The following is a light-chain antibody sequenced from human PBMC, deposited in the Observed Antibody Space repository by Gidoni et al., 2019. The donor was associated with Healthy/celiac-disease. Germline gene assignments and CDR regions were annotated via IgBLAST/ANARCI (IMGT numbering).Light chain of an antibody. J-gene: IGLJ3*02. V-gene: IGLV1-47*02. CDR1: SSNIGSNY. CDR3: AAWDDSLSGRV. CDR2: SNN. Sequence: QSVLTQPPPTSGTPGPRVTISCSGSSSNIGSNYVYWYQQLPGTAPKLLIYSNNQRPSGVPDRFSGSKSGTSASLAISGLRSEDEADYYCAAWDDSLSGRVFGGGTKLTVL.